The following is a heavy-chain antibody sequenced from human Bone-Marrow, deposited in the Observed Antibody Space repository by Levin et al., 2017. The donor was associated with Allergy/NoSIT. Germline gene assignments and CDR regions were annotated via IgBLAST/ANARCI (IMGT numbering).Heavy chain of an antibody. D-gene: IGHD3-10*01. Sequence: SETLSLTCAVYGGSFSGYYWSWIRQPPGKGLEWIGEINHSGSTNYNPSLKSRVTISVDTSKNQFSLKLSSVTAADTAVYYCARSFSLWFREGPLDYWGQGTLVTVSS. CDR3: ARSFSLWFREGPLDY. CDR1: GGSFSGYY. CDR2: INHSGST. V-gene: IGHV4-34*01. J-gene: IGHJ4*02.